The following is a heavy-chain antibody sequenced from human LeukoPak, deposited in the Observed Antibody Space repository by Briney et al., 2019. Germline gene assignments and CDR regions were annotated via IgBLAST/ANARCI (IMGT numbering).Heavy chain of an antibody. V-gene: IGHV3-43*02. Sequence: GGSLRLSCAASGFTFDDYAMHWVRQAPGKGLERVSLISGDGGSTYYADSVKGRFTISRDNSKNSLYLQMNSLRTEDTALYYCAKGFSRIAAAGTEVNYWGQGTLVTVSS. CDR3: AKGFSRIAAAGTEVNY. D-gene: IGHD6-13*01. J-gene: IGHJ4*02. CDR1: GFTFDDYA. CDR2: ISGDGGST.